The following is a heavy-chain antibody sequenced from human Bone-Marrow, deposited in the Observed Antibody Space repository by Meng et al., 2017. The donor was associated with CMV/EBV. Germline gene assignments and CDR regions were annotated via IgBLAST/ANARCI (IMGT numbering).Heavy chain of an antibody. Sequence: ASVKVSCQASGYTFTGYYMHWVRQAPGQGLEWMGWINPNTGSTNDAQKFQGRVTMTRDTSISTAYMGLSRLTSDDTALYYSARDLGQQLVLYYFDYWGQGTLVTVSS. CDR3: ARDLGQQLVLYYFDY. CDR1: GYTFTGYY. J-gene: IGHJ4*02. V-gene: IGHV1-2*02. CDR2: INPNTGST. D-gene: IGHD1-1*01.